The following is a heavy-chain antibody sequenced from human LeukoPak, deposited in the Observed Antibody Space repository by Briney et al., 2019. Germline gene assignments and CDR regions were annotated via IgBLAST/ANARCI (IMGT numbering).Heavy chain of an antibody. J-gene: IGHJ5*02. CDR1: GGSFSGYY. D-gene: IGHD2-2*01. CDR3: ARQGLGYCSSTSCSQPINWFDP. V-gene: IGHV4-34*01. Sequence: PSETLSLTCAVYGGSFSGYYWSWIRQPPGKGLEWIGEINHSGSTNYNPSLKSRVTISVDTSKNQFPLKLSSVTAADTAVYYCARQGLGYCSSTSCSQPINWFDPWGQGTLVTVSS. CDR2: INHSGST.